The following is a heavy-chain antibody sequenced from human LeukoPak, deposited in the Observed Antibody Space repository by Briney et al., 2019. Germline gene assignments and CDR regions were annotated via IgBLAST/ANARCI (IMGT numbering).Heavy chain of an antibody. J-gene: IGHJ6*02. Sequence: ASVKVSCKASGYTFTSFDINWVRQATGQGPEWMGWMNPNSGNTGHAQNFQGRIAMTRNTSISTAYMELSSLRSEDTAVYYCARAQPKMATISRVMDVWGQGATVTVSS. CDR2: MNPNSGNT. V-gene: IGHV1-8*01. CDR3: ARAQPKMATISRVMDV. D-gene: IGHD5-24*01. CDR1: GYTFTSFD.